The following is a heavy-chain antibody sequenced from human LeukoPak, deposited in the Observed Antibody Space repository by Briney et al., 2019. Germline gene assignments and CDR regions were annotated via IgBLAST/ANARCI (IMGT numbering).Heavy chain of an antibody. CDR1: GFTFSGFA. Sequence: GRSLRLSCAASGFTFSGFAMSWIRQAPGKGLEWVSSIRRSGESTFYADSVRGRFTISRDNSKNTVSLQMESLRAEDTALYYCAKDYAVGSIDYWGQGTLVTVSS. V-gene: IGHV3-23*01. CDR2: IRRSGEST. CDR3: AKDYAVGSIDY. J-gene: IGHJ4*02. D-gene: IGHD3-16*01.